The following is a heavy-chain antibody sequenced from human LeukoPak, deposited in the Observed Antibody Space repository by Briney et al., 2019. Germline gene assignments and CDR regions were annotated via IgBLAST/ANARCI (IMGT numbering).Heavy chain of an antibody. J-gene: IGHJ3*02. Sequence: PSETLSLTCTVSGGSISSYYWSRIRQPPGKGLEWIGRIYTSGSTNYNPSLKSRVTMSVDTSKNQFSLKLSSVTAADTAVYYCARVGGTGTTAIAFDIWGQGTMVTVSS. CDR1: GGSISSYY. CDR2: IYTSGST. V-gene: IGHV4-4*07. D-gene: IGHD1-1*01. CDR3: ARVGGTGTTAIAFDI.